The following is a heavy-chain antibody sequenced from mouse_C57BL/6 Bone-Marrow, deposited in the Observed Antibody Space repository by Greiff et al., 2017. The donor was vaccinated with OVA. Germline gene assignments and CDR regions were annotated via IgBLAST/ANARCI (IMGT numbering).Heavy chain of an antibody. J-gene: IGHJ1*03. CDR1: GYTFTSYW. Sequence: VQLQQPGAELVRPGSSVKLSCKASGYTFTSYWMHWVKQRPIQGLEWIGNIDPSDSETHYNQKFKDKATLTVDKSSSTAYMQLGSLTSEDSAVYYCARGGPPGYFDVWGTGTTVTVSS. CDR2: IDPSDSET. CDR3: ARGGPPGYFDV. V-gene: IGHV1-52*01. D-gene: IGHD3-3*01.